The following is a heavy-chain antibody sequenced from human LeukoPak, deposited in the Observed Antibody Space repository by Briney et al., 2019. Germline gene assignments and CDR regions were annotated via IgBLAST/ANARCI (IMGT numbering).Heavy chain of an antibody. V-gene: IGHV4-59*01. D-gene: IGHD3-22*01. CDR3: ARVKSYYDSSGYYLRGYYFDY. J-gene: IGHJ4*02. Sequence: SETLSLTCTVSGGSISSYYWSWIRQPPGKGLEWIGYIYYSGGTNYNPSLKSRVTISVDTSKNQFSLKLSSVTAADTAVYYCARVKSYYDSSGYYLRGYYFDYWGRGTLVTVSS. CDR1: GGSISSYY. CDR2: IYYSGGT.